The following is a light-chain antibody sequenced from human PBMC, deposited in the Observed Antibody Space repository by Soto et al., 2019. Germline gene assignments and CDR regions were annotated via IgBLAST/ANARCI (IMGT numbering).Light chain of an antibody. Sequence: QSALTQPASVSGSPGQSITISCTGTSSDVGGYNYVSWYQQHPGKAPKLMIYDVSNRPSGVSNRFSGSKSGNTASLTISGLQAEDEADNYCSSYKISSTPSYVFGTGTKVTVL. V-gene: IGLV2-14*01. CDR1: SSDVGGYNY. CDR3: SSYKISSTPSYV. CDR2: DVS. J-gene: IGLJ1*01.